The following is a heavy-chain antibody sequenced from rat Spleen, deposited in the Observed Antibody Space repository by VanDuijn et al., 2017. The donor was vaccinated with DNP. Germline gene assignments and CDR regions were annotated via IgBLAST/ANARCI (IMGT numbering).Heavy chain of an antibody. V-gene: IGHV5S23*01. CDR1: GFTFSDYN. Sequence: EVQLVESGGGLVQPGRSLKLSCAASGFTFSDYNMAWVRQAPKKGLEWVATISPSGGSTYYRDSVKGRFTVSRDNAKSSLYLQMDSLRSEDTATYYCARQSYGSYPHYFDYWGQGVMVTVSS. J-gene: IGHJ2*01. CDR2: ISPSGGST. D-gene: IGHD1-12*02. CDR3: ARQSYGSYPHYFDY.